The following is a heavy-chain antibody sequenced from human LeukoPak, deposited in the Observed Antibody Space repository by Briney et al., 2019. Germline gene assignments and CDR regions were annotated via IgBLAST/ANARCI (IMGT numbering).Heavy chain of an antibody. V-gene: IGHV3-74*01. CDR2: IKSDGSTT. CDR1: GFTFSSYR. J-gene: IGHJ4*02. Sequence: GGSLRLSCAASGFTFSSYRMHWVRQAPGKGPVWVSRIKSDGSTTIYADSVKGRFTISRDNAKSTLYLQMNSLRGEDTAVCYCERDLLGSHTYVFDYWGQGTLVTVSS. CDR3: ERDLLGSHTYVFDY. D-gene: IGHD3-16*01.